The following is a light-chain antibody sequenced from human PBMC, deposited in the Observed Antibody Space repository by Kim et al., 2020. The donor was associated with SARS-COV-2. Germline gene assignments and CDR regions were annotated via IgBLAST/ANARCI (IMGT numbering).Light chain of an antibody. Sequence: LSPGERATLSCRASQSVANLLAWYQQKPGQAPRLLIYRASSRAEGIPDRFSGSGSGTDFTLTISRLEPEDFAVYYCQQSGSSPLTFGGGTKVDIK. CDR1: QSVANL. V-gene: IGKV3-20*01. CDR3: QQSGSSPLT. CDR2: RAS. J-gene: IGKJ4*01.